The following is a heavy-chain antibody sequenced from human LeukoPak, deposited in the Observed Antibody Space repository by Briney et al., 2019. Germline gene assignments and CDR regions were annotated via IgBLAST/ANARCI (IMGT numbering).Heavy chain of an antibody. V-gene: IGHV1-8*02. CDR1: GYTFTSYY. CDR2: MNPNSGNT. Sequence: ASVKVSCKASGYTFTSYYMHWVRQATGQGLEWMGWMNPNSGNTGYAQKFQGRVTMTRNTSISTAYMELSSLRSEDTAVYYCARGPEPYSSDAFDIWGQGTMVTVSS. D-gene: IGHD6-13*01. J-gene: IGHJ3*02. CDR3: ARGPEPYSSDAFDI.